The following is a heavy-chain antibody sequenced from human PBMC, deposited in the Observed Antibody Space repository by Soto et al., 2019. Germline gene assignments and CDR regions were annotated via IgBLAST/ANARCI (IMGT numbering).Heavy chain of an antibody. V-gene: IGHV3-21*01. CDR1: GFTFSSYI. CDR2: ISSSSIYI. J-gene: IGHJ4*02. Sequence: GVSLRLSCAASGFTFSSYIMNWVRQAPGKGLEWVSSISSSSIYIYYADSVKGRFTISRDNAKNSLYLQMNSLRAEDTAVYYCARDDPGVRATPHYFDYWGPGPLLTVST. CDR3: ARDDPGVRATPHYFDY. D-gene: IGHD1-26*01.